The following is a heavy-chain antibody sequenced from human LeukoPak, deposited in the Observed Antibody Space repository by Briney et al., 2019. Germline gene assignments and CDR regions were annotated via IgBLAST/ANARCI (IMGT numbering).Heavy chain of an antibody. CDR1: GYTFTSYG. Sequence: ASVKVSCKASGYTFTSYGISWVRQAPGQGLEWMGWISAYNGNTNYAQKLQGRVTMTTDTSTSTAYMELRSLRSDDTAVYYCARDLCVDTAMVSDYWGQGTLVTVSS. CDR3: ARDLCVDTAMVSDY. V-gene: IGHV1-18*01. J-gene: IGHJ4*02. D-gene: IGHD5-18*01. CDR2: ISAYNGNT.